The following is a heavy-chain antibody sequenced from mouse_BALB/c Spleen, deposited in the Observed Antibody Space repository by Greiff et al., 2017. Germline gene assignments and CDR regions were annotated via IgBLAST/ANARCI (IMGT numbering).Heavy chain of an antibody. CDR1: GFTFSDFY. CDR3: ARDYGYDWYFDV. D-gene: IGHD2-2*01. CDR2: SRNKANDYTT. Sequence: EVKVVESGGGLVQPGGSLRLSCATSGFTFSDFYMEWVRQPPGKRLEWIAASRNKANDYTTEYSASVKGRFIVSRDTSQSILYLQMNALRAEDTAIYYCARDYGYDWYFDVWGAGTTVTVSS. J-gene: IGHJ1*01. V-gene: IGHV7-1*02.